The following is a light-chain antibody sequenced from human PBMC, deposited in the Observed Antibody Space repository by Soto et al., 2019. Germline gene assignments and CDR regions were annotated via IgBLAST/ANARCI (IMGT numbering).Light chain of an antibody. V-gene: IGLV2-8*01. Sequence: QSALTQPPSASGSPGQSVTISCTGTSSDVGGYNYVSWYQQHPDKAPKLMIYEVNKRPSGVPDRFSGSKSGNTASLTVSGLQAKDEADYYCSSYARSNTYVFGTGTKLTVL. CDR2: EVN. CDR3: SSYARSNTYV. J-gene: IGLJ1*01. CDR1: SSDVGGYNY.